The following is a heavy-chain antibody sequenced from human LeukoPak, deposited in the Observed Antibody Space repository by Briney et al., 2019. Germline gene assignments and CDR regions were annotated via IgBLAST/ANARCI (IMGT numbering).Heavy chain of an antibody. Sequence: SETLSLTCTVSGDSISRSYCSWSRQPPGHGLEWSGYVSYSGSTNYTPSLKSRVTISIDTSKNQFSLKLNSVTAADTAVYYCAKLLTLSWPAFDPWGQGTLVTVFS. CDR3: AKLLTLSWPAFDP. D-gene: IGHD1-26*01. CDR2: VSYSGST. V-gene: IGHV4-59*01. CDR1: GDSISRSY. J-gene: IGHJ5*02.